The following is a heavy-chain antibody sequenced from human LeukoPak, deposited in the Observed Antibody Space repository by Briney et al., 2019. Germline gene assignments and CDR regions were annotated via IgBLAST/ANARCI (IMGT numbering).Heavy chain of an antibody. V-gene: IGHV3-23*01. J-gene: IGHJ4*02. Sequence: PGGSLRLSCAASGFTFGSYVMSWVRQAPGKGLEWVSVISGSGDSTYYADSVKGRFTISRDNSKSTLFLQMNSLRAEDTAVYYCAHGGTGWYYFDYWGQGTLVTVSS. CDR1: GFTFGSYV. CDR2: ISGSGDST. D-gene: IGHD6-19*01. CDR3: AHGGTGWYYFDY.